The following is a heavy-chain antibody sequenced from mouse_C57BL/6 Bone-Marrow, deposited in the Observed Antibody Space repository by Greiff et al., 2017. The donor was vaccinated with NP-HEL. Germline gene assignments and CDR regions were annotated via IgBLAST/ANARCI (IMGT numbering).Heavy chain of an antibody. CDR2: INPNNGGT. Sequence: EVQLQQSGPELVKPGASVKISCKASGYTFTDYYMNWVKQSHGKSLEWIGDINPNNGGTSYNQKFKGKATLTVDKSSSTAYMELRSLTSEDSAVYYCARDTTVVEEGYFDVWGTGTTVTVSS. CDR3: ARDTTVVEEGYFDV. V-gene: IGHV1-26*01. D-gene: IGHD1-1*01. J-gene: IGHJ1*03. CDR1: GYTFTDYY.